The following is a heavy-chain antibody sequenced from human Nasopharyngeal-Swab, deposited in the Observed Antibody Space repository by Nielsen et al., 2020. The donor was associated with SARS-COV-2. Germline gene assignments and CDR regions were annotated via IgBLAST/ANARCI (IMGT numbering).Heavy chain of an antibody. CDR2: ISGTGDNT. V-gene: IGHV3-23*01. J-gene: IGHJ5*02. D-gene: IGHD2-15*01. Sequence: GVLKISCAASGFTFSSYAMNWVRQAPGKGLEWVSGISGTGDNTYYADSVKGRFTISRDSSKNTLYLQMNSLRAEDTAIYYCAKDSGAGFCSGGSCFPTNHWGQGTLVTVSS. CDR3: AKDSGAGFCSGGSCFPTNH. CDR1: GFTFSSYA.